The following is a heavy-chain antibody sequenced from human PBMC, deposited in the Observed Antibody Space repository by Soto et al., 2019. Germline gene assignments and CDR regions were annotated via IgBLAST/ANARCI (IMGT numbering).Heavy chain of an antibody. D-gene: IGHD2-15*01. V-gene: IGHV3-30-3*01. Sequence: QVQLVESGGGVVQPGRSLRLSCAASGFTFSSYAMHWVRQAPGKGLEWVAVISYDGSNKYYADSVKGRFTISRDNSKNTLYLQMNSLRAEDTAVXYXXXXXXXXXXXXXAADYWGQGTLVTVSS. CDR1: GFTFSSYA. CDR2: ISYDGSNK. CDR3: XXXXXXXXXXXXAADY. J-gene: IGHJ4*02.